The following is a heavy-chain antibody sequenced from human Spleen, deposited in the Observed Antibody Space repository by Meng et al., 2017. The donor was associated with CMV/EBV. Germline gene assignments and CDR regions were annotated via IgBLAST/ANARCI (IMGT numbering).Heavy chain of an antibody. CDR3: ARDLSSSSMGYYYYGMDV. CDR2: MNPNSGNT. J-gene: IGHJ6*02. V-gene: IGHV1-8*03. CDR1: GYTFTGYY. Sequence: ASVKVSCKASGYTFTGYYMHWVRQAPGQGLEWMGWMNPNSGNTGYAQKFQGRVTITRNTSISTAYMELSSLRSEDTAVYYCARDLSSSSMGYYYYGMDVWGQGTTVTVSS. D-gene: IGHD6-6*01.